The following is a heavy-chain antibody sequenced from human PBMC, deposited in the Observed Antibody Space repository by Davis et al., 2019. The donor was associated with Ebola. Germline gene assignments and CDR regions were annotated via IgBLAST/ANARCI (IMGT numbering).Heavy chain of an antibody. Sequence: PGGSLRLSCAASGFTVSTYWMHWVRQAPGEGLVWVSRINSGGSLTSYADSVKGRFTISRDTSKNTLYLQMSSLRAEDTAVYYCVKQRGVGAIDYDYWGRGTVVTVSS. CDR1: GFTVSTYW. D-gene: IGHD1-26*01. CDR3: VKQRGVGAIDYDY. V-gene: IGHV3-74*01. J-gene: IGHJ4*02. CDR2: INSGGSLT.